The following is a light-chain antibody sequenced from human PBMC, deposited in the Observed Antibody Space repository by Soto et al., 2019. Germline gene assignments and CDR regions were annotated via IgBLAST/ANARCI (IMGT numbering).Light chain of an antibody. CDR1: SSNIGNSY. J-gene: IGLJ2*01. CDR3: ATWDSSLSAVV. Sequence: QSVLTQPPSVSAAPGQKVTISCSGSSSNIGNSYVSWYQQRPGTAPKLLIYDNYKRPSAIPDRFSGSKSGTSATLGITGLQTGDEADYYCATWDSSLSAVVFGGGTKLTVL. V-gene: IGLV1-51*01. CDR2: DNY.